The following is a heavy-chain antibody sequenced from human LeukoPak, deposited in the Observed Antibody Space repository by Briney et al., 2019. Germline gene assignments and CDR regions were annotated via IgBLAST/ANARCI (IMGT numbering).Heavy chain of an antibody. CDR3: ARRGSPTMLVASFDF. D-gene: IGHD3-10*02. J-gene: IGHJ4*02. V-gene: IGHV4-39*01. Sequence: SETLSLTCTVSGGSISSSTYYWGWSRQPPGKGLEWIGSISYSGSTYYNPSLKSRVTMSVDTSKNQFSLKMSSVTAADTAIYYCARRGSPTMLVASFDFWGQGTLVTVSS. CDR1: GGSISSSTYY. CDR2: ISYSGST.